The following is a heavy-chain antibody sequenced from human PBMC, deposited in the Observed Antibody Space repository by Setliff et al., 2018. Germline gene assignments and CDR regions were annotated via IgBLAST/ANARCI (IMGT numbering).Heavy chain of an antibody. CDR1: GYTFTGYY. CDR3: ARDLLDYYDSSGRDY. CDR2: INPNSGGT. V-gene: IGHV1-2*02. D-gene: IGHD3-22*01. J-gene: IGHJ4*02. Sequence: RASVKVSCKASGYTFTGYYMHWVRQAPGQGLEWMGWINPNSGGTNYAQKFQGRVTMTRDTSISTAYMELSRLRSDDTAVYYCARDLLDYYDSSGRDYWGQGTLVTVSS.